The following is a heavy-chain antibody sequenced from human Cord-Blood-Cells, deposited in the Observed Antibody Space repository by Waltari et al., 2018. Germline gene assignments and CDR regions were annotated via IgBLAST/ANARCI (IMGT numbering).Heavy chain of an antibody. D-gene: IGHD1-26*01. CDR3: ARHPIPYETNPREPYDY. Sequence: EYMGIIYPGDSDTRYSPSFQGQVTISADKSISTAYLQWSSLKASDTAMYYCARHPIPYETNPREPYDYWGQGTLVTVSS. V-gene: IGHV5-51*01. CDR2: IYPGDSDT. J-gene: IGHJ4*02.